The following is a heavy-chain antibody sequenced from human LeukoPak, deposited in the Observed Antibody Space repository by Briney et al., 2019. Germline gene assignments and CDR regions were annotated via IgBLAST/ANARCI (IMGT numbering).Heavy chain of an antibody. J-gene: IGHJ4*02. Sequence: SETLSLTCTVSGGSISSSSYYWGWIRQPPGKGLEWIGSIYYSGSTYYNPSLKSRVTISVDTSKNQFSLKLSSVTAADTAVYYCARLGYSGYIDHWGQGTLVTVSS. CDR3: ARLGYSGYIDH. D-gene: IGHD5-12*01. CDR2: IYYSGST. CDR1: GGSISSSSYY. V-gene: IGHV4-39*01.